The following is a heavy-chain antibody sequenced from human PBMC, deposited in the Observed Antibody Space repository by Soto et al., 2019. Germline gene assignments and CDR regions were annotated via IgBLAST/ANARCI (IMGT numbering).Heavy chain of an antibody. CDR1: GFTFSPYT. CDR3: ARVDYSDRGYFDY. CDR2: ITNSNTYI. V-gene: IGHV3-21*01. D-gene: IGHD3-22*01. Sequence: PGGSLRLSCAASGFTFSPYTLGWVRQAPGKGLESLSFITNSNTYIYYADSVKGRFTISRDDAGNSLYLQMNSLRAEDTAIYYCARVDYSDRGYFDYWGQGALVTV. J-gene: IGHJ4*02.